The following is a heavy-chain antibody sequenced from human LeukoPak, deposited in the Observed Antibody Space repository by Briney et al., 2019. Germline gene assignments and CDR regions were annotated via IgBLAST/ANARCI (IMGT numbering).Heavy chain of an antibody. J-gene: IGHJ4*02. V-gene: IGHV4-39*01. Sequence: PSETLSLTCTVSGGSFSSSSYWVWIRQPPGKGLEWIGSLYYSGSTHYNPSLKSRVTIPVDTSKKQFSLRLSSVTAADTAVYYCARNYYDGSGYFWWGQGTLVTVSS. CDR1: GGSFSSSSY. CDR3: ARNYYDGSGYFW. CDR2: LYYSGST. D-gene: IGHD3-22*01.